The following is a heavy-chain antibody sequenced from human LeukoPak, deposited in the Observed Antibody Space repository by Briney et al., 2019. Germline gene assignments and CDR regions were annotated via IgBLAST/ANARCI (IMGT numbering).Heavy chain of an antibody. CDR1: GGALNKNY. CDR2: IHYSGNA. CDR3: ARHYDSGTFPLDY. Sequence: SETLSLTCTVSGGALNKNYWSWIRQSPVKGLEYIGYIHYSGNASYNPSLRGRVTMSIDTSKNQFSLKLRSVTAADTAIYYCARHYDSGTFPLDYWGQGTLVTVSS. J-gene: IGHJ4*02. V-gene: IGHV4-59*01. D-gene: IGHD3-10*01.